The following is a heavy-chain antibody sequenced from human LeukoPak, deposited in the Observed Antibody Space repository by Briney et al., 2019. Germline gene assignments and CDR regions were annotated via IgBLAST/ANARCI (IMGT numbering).Heavy chain of an antibody. J-gene: IGHJ3*02. Sequence: GGSLRLSCAASGFTFSSYAMSWVRQAPGKGLEWVSAISGSGGSTYYADSVKGRFTISRDNSKNTLYPQMNSLRAEDTAVYYCAKGIYDSSGYDAFDIWGQGTMVTVSS. CDR3: AKGIYDSSGYDAFDI. V-gene: IGHV3-23*01. D-gene: IGHD3-22*01. CDR1: GFTFSSYA. CDR2: ISGSGGST.